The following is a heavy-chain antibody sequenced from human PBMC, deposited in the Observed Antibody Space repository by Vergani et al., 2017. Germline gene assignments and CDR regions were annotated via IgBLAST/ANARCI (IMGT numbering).Heavy chain of an antibody. V-gene: IGHV5-51*01. CDR2: IYPGDSEV. CDR1: GYIFSNFW. Sequence: EKQLVQSGSETKKPGESLKISCQAFGYIFSNFWIGWVRQRPGRGLEWMGIIYPGDSEVKSNPTFRGQVIFSVDTSVNTAYLQWRSLQASDTATYLCASGGHSSEKGGALQLWGQGTNITVSS. CDR3: ASGGHSSEKGGALQL. D-gene: IGHD1-26*01. J-gene: IGHJ3*01.